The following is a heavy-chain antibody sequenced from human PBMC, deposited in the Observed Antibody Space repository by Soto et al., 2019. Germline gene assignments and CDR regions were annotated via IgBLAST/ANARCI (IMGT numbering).Heavy chain of an antibody. Sequence: PGGSLRLSCAASGFTFSSYVMHWVRQAPGKGLEWVAVISYDGSNKYYADSVKGRFTISRDNSKNTLYLQMNSLRAEDTAVYYCAKVYFSGVQKPTDYWGQGTLVTVSS. D-gene: IGHD2-8*01. V-gene: IGHV3-30*18. CDR2: ISYDGSNK. CDR1: GFTFSSYV. J-gene: IGHJ4*02. CDR3: AKVYFSGVQKPTDY.